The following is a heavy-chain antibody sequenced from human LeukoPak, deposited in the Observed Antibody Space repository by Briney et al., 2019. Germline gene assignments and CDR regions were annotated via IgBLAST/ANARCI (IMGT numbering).Heavy chain of an antibody. D-gene: IGHD2-2*01. J-gene: IGHJ1*01. V-gene: IGHV1-2*02. CDR3: ARRPYCTGTSCLPPVIAEYFQD. Sequence: VASVKVSCKASGYTFTGYYMHWVRQAPGQGLEWMGWINPNSGGTNYAQKFQGRVTMTRGTSISPAYMELSRLRSDDTAVYYCARRPYCTGTSCLPPVIAEYFQDWSEGSLVSVSS. CDR2: INPNSGGT. CDR1: GYTFTGYY.